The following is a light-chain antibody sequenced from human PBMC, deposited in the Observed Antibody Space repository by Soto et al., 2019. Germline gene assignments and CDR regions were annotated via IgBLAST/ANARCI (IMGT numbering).Light chain of an antibody. CDR1: SSSIGSNT. Sequence: QSVLTQPPSASGTPGQRVTISCSGSSSSIGSNTVNWYQQLPGTAPKLHIYSNNQRPSGVPDRFSGSKSGTSASLAISGLQSEDEADYYCAAWDDRLNGYVFGTGTKVPS. V-gene: IGLV1-44*01. J-gene: IGLJ1*01. CDR2: SNN. CDR3: AAWDDRLNGYV.